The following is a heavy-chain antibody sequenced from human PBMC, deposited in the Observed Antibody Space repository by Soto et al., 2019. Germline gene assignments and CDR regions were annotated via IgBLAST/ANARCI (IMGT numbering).Heavy chain of an antibody. J-gene: IGHJ5*02. CDR3: TTDPLSSSWSFDP. CDR2: IKSKTDGGTT. Sequence: GSLSLSCAASGFTFSNAWMSWVRQAPGKGLEWVGRIKSKTDGGTTDYAAPVKGRFTISRDDSKNTLYLQMNSLKTEDTAVYYCTTDPLSSSWSFDPWGQGTLVTVSS. V-gene: IGHV3-15*01. CDR1: GFTFSNAW. D-gene: IGHD6-13*01.